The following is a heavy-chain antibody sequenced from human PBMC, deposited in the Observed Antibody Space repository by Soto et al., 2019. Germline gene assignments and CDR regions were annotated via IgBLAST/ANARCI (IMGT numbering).Heavy chain of an antibody. CDR2: ISGSGGTT. D-gene: IGHD5-12*01. Sequence: EVQLLESGGGLVQPGGSLRLSCVVSGFTFSSYAMTWVRQPPGKGLEWVSSISGSGGTTYYADSVKGRFTISRDNSKNIQYLQMNSLRAEDTAIYYCAKPPDIVATTVCYYGLDVRGQGTAVTVSS. CDR1: GFTFSSYA. CDR3: AKPPDIVATTVCYYGLDV. J-gene: IGHJ6*02. V-gene: IGHV3-23*01.